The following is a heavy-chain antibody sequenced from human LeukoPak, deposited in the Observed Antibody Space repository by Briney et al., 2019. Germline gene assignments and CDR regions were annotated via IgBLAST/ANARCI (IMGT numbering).Heavy chain of an antibody. CDR1: GGSISSSSYY. D-gene: IGHD6-19*01. V-gene: IGHV4-39*01. J-gene: IGHJ4*02. Sequence: SETLSLTCTVSGGSISSSSYYWGWIRQPPGKGLGWDGSIYYSGSTYYNPSLKSRVTISVDTSKNQFSLKLSSVTAADTAVYYCARHGSIAVAGHFDYWGQGTLVTVSS. CDR3: ARHGSIAVAGHFDY. CDR2: IYYSGST.